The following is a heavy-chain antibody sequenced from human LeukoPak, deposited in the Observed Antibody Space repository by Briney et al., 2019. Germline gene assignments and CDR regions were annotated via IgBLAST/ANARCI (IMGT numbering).Heavy chain of an antibody. J-gene: IGHJ4*02. D-gene: IGHD5-24*01. CDR1: GASITTGDYY. Sequence: PSETLSLTCSVSGASITTGDYYWSWIRQPPGKGLEWIGYIHYSGSTFYNPSLKNRVSISVDASKNQISLMVNSVTAADTALYYCARGDGYNPTDSVDCWGQGTWVTVSS. V-gene: IGHV4-30-4*01. CDR3: ARGDGYNPTDSVDC. CDR2: IHYSGST.